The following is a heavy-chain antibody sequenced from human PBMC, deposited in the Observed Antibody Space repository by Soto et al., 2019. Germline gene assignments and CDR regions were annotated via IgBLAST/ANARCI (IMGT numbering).Heavy chain of an antibody. V-gene: IGHV3-33*01. D-gene: IGHD6-13*01. CDR3: ASEASSTDTDAFDI. J-gene: IGHJ3*02. CDR2: IWYDGSNK. CDR1: GFTFSSYG. Sequence: PGGSLRLSCAASGFTFSSYGMHWVRQAPGKGLEWVAVIWYDGSNKYYADSVKGRFTISRDNSKNTLYLQMNSLRAEDTAVYYCASEASSTDTDAFDIWGQGTMVTVSS.